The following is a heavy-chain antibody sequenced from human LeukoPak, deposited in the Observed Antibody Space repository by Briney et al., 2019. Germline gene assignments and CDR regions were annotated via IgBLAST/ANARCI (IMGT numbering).Heavy chain of an antibody. Sequence: PSETLSLTCTVSGGSISSYYWSWIRQPPGKGLEWIGYIYYSGSTNYNPSLKSRVTISVDTSKNHFSLKLTSVTAADTAVYYCARLGIGVVPSAMLGDYYFDYWGQGTLVTVSS. CDR1: GGSISSYY. CDR3: ARLGIGVVPSAMLGDYYFDY. J-gene: IGHJ4*02. V-gene: IGHV4-59*08. CDR2: IYYSGST. D-gene: IGHD2-2*01.